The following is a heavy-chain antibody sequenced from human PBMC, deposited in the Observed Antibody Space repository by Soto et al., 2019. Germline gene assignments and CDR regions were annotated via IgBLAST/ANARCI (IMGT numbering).Heavy chain of an antibody. J-gene: IGHJ6*02. CDR3: AREVTLYYYYGMSV. V-gene: IGHV3-30-3*01. CDR1: GFNFSSYA. Sequence: QVQLVESGGGVVQPGRSLRLSCAASGFNFSSYAMHWVRQAPRKGLQWLAIISYDGNNEYYADSVKGRFTISRDNSRNTLYLQINSLRTEDTAVYYCAREVTLYYYYGMSVWGQGTTVAVSS. D-gene: IGHD2-21*02. CDR2: ISYDGNNE.